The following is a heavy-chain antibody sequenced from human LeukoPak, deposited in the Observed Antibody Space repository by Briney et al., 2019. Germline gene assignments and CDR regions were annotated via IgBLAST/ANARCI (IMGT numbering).Heavy chain of an antibody. CDR3: ARFSVGTDAFDI. D-gene: IGHD1-26*01. CDR2: MNRNSVNT. Sequence: GASVKVSCKASGYTFTSYDINWVRQATGQGLEWMGWMNRNSVNTGYAQKFQGRVTMTRNTSISTAYMELSSLRSEDTAVYYCARFSVGTDAFDIWGQGTMVTVSS. CDR1: GYTFTSYD. J-gene: IGHJ3*02. V-gene: IGHV1-8*01.